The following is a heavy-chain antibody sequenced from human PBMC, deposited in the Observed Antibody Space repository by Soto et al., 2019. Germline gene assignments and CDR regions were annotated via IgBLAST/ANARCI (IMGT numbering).Heavy chain of an antibody. D-gene: IGHD6-6*01. CDR3: ASTGIAARHPAYYYYYGMDV. CDR1: GYSFTSYW. CDR2: IYPGDSDT. Sequence: GESLKIYCKGSGYSFTSYWIGWVRQMPGKGLEWMGIIYPGDSDTRYSPSFQGQVTISADKSISTAYLQWSSLKASDTAMYYCASTGIAARHPAYYYYYGMDVWGQGTTVTVSS. J-gene: IGHJ6*02. V-gene: IGHV5-51*01.